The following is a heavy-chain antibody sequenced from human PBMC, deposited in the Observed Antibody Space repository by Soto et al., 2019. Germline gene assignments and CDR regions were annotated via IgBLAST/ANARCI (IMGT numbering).Heavy chain of an antibody. CDR3: PTDKALELHYDFDY. J-gene: IGHJ4*02. CDR1: GFTFSSYA. CDR2: ISGSGGST. V-gene: IGHV3-23*01. D-gene: IGHD1-7*01. Sequence: EVQLLESVGGLVQPGGSLRLSGAASGFTFSSYAMSWVRQAPGKGLEWVSAISGSGGSTYYADSVKGRFTISRDNSNNTLYLQMNSLRAEDTAVSSCPTDKALELHYDFDYWGQGSLVPFSA.